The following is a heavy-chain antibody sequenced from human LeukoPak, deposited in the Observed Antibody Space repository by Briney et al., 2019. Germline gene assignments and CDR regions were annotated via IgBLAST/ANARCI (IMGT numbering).Heavy chain of an antibody. Sequence: ASVKVSCKASGYTFSSYDINWVRQATGQGLEWMGWMSPDSGNTGYVQKFQGRVIMTRDTSISTAYMGLSRLTSDDTAVYFCARGHYYSDITFPLHYWGQGTLVTVSS. V-gene: IGHV1-8*01. CDR1: GYTFSSYD. CDR3: ARGHYYSDITFPLHY. D-gene: IGHD3-22*01. CDR2: MSPDSGNT. J-gene: IGHJ4*02.